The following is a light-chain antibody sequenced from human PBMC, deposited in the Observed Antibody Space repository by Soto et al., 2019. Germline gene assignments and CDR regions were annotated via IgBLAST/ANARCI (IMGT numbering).Light chain of an antibody. CDR3: EKYDNAPLT. J-gene: IGKJ4*01. CDR2: AAY. V-gene: IGKV1-27*01. Sequence: DIQMTQAPSSLSASVGDRVTITCRARQDISTYLAWYQQKPGKVPKLLISAAYTLQSGVPPRFSGSGSGTDVTLTISSLQPEDVATYYCEKYDNAPLTFGGGTKVESK. CDR1: QDISTY.